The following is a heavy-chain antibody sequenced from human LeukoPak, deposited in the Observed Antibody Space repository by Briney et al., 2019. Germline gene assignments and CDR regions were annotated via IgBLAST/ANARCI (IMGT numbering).Heavy chain of an antibody. D-gene: IGHD6-19*01. V-gene: IGHV1-46*01. CDR2: INPSGGST. J-gene: IGHJ1*01. Sequence: ASVKVSCKASGYTFTSYYMHWVRQAPGQGLEWMGIINPSGGSTSYAQKFQGRVTMTRDTSTSIVYMELSSLRSEDTAVYYCARLYSSGWSAEYFQHWGQGTLVTVSS. CDR3: ARLYSSGWSAEYFQH. CDR1: GYTFTSYY.